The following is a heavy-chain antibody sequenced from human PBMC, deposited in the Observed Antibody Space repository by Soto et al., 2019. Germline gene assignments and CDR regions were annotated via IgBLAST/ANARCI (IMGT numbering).Heavy chain of an antibody. CDR3: TTKSRYSSSSLNAAEYFQH. Sequence: GGSLRLSCAASGFTFSNAWMSWVRQAPGKGLEWVGRIKSKTDGGTTDYAAPVKGRFTISRDDSKNTLYLQMNSLKTEDTAVYYCTTKSRYSSSSLNAAEYFQHWGQGTLVTVSS. CDR1: GFTFSNAW. D-gene: IGHD6-6*01. J-gene: IGHJ1*01. CDR2: IKSKTDGGTT. V-gene: IGHV3-15*01.